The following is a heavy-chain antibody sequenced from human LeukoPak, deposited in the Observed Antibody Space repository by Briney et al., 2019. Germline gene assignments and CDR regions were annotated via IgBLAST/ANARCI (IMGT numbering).Heavy chain of an antibody. CDR3: AKVRGLYYYYGMDV. Sequence: GGSLRLSCAASGFTVSSNYMSWVRQAPGKGLEWVSDISGSGATTSFADSVKGRFTISRDNSKNTLYLQMNSLRAEDTAVYYCAKVRGLYYYYGMDVWGQGTTVTVSS. D-gene: IGHD3/OR15-3a*01. V-gene: IGHV3-23*01. CDR1: GFTVSSNY. CDR2: ISGSGATT. J-gene: IGHJ6*02.